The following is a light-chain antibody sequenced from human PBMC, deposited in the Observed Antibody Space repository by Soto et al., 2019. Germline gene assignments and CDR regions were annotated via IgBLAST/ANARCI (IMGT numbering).Light chain of an antibody. CDR3: LLYYGGAQQHVV. Sequence: QTVVTQEPSLTVSPGGTVTLTCASSTGAVTSGYYPNWFQQKPGQAPRSLIYSTSNKHPWTPARFSGSLLGGKAALTLSGVQPEDEADYYCLLYYGGAQQHVVFGGGTKLTVL. CDR1: TGAVTSGYY. CDR2: STS. V-gene: IGLV7-43*01. J-gene: IGLJ2*01.